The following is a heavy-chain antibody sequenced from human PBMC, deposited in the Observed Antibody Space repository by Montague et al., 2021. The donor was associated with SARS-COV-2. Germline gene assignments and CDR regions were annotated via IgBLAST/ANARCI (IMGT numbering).Heavy chain of an antibody. Sequence: SETLSLTCSVSGDSINNSRYYWGWIRQPPGKGLEWIGTIYYSGSAYYNPSLKSRVTISVDTSKDQFSLQLNSVTATDTAVYYCARLESTRGVIISGAFHIWGQGTKVTVSS. CDR3: ARLESTRGVIISGAFHI. J-gene: IGHJ3*02. V-gene: IGHV4-39*01. CDR1: GDSINNSRYY. CDR2: IYYSGSA. D-gene: IGHD3-10*01.